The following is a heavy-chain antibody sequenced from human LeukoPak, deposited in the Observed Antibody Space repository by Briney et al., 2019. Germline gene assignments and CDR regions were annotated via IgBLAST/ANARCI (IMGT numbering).Heavy chain of an antibody. CDR3: AREGYCSSTSCLDAFDI. J-gene: IGHJ3*02. CDR2: MYFGERT. CDR1: GASMTSYY. Sequence: KPSETLSLTCTVSGASMTSYYWTWIRQPPGKGLEWVGYMYFGERTNYNPSLKSRATISIDTSKKQFSLNLKSVTAADTAVYYCAREGYCSSTSCLDAFDIWGQGTTVTVSS. V-gene: IGHV4-59*01. D-gene: IGHD2-2*01.